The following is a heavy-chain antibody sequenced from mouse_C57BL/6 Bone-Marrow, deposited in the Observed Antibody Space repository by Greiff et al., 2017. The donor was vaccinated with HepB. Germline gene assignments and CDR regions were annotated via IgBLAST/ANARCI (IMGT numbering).Heavy chain of an antibody. V-gene: IGHV5-17*01. CDR1: GFTFSDYG. D-gene: IGHD2-4*01. Sequence: EVKVEESGGGLVKPGGSLKLSCAASGFTFSDYGMHWVRQAPEKGLEWVAYISSGSSTIYYADTVKGRFTISRDNAKNTLFLQMTSLRSEDTAMYYCARTDYYYAMDYWGQGTSVTVSS. J-gene: IGHJ4*01. CDR3: ARTDYYYAMDY. CDR2: ISSGSSTI.